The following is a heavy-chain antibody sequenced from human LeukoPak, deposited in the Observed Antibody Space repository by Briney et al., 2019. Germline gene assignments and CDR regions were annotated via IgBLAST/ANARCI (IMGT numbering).Heavy chain of an antibody. CDR2: IYPGDSDT. CDR3: ARSTYYYDSSGYPGHDY. Sequence: GESLQISCKGSGYSFTSYWIGWVRQMPGKGLEWMGIIYPGDSDTRYSPSFQGQVTISADKSISTAYLQWSSLKASDTAMYYCARSTYYYDSSGYPGHDYWGQGTLVTVSS. J-gene: IGHJ4*02. V-gene: IGHV5-51*01. CDR1: GYSFTSYW. D-gene: IGHD3-22*01.